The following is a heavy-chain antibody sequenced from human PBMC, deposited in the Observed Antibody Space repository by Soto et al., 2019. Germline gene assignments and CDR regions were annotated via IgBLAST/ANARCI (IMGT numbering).Heavy chain of an antibody. Sequence: PGGSLRLSCAASGFTFSSYWMHWVRQAPGKGLVWVSRINSDGSSTSYADSVKGRFTISRDNAKNSLYLQMNSLRAEDTAVFYCARGDYYYDSSGYYSADYWGQGTLVTVSS. V-gene: IGHV3-74*01. CDR1: GFTFSSYW. J-gene: IGHJ4*02. CDR2: INSDGSST. CDR3: ARGDYYYDSSGYYSADY. D-gene: IGHD3-22*01.